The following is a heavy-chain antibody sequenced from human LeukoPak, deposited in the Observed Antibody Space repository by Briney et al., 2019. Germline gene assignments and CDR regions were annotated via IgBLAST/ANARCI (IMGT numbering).Heavy chain of an antibody. CDR1: GFTFSDYG. CDR3: AKDMSIAEADYYFDY. D-gene: IGHD6-13*01. CDR2: ISYDGSDK. V-gene: IGHV3-30*18. J-gene: IGHJ4*02. Sequence: GGSLRLSCAASGFTFSDYGMHWVRQAPGKGLEWVAVISYDGSDKYYADSVKGRFTISRDNSKNTMYLQMNSLRAEDTAVYYCAKDMSIAEADYYFDYWGQGTLVTVSS.